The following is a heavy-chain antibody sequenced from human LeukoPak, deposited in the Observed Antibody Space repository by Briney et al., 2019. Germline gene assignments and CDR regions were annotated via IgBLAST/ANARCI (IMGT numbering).Heavy chain of an antibody. J-gene: IGHJ4*02. CDR2: IYYSGST. CDR1: GGSISSSSYY. CDR3: ARGVGYCSSTSCYIPYYFDY. Sequence: SETLSLTCTVSGGSISSSSYYWGWIRQSPGKGLEWIGSIYYSGSTYYNPSLKSRVTISVDTSKNQFSLKLSSVTAADTAVYYCARGVGYCSSTSCYIPYYFDYWGQGTLVTVSS. D-gene: IGHD2-2*02. V-gene: IGHV4-39*07.